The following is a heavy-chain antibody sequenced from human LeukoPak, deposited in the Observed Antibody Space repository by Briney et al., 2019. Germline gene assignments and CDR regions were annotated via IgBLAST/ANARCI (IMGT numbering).Heavy chain of an antibody. CDR1: GDSISSCY. CDR2: ICTSGTI. V-gene: IGHV4-4*07. D-gene: IGHD6-6*01. J-gene: IGHJ4*02. Sequence: SETLSLTCTVSGDSISSCYWSWIRQPAEKGLEWIGRICTSGTINYNPSLKNRVTMSVDTFKNQFSLKLTSVTAADTAVYYCARDRDYSNSLDYWGQGTLVTVSS. CDR3: ARDRDYSNSLDY.